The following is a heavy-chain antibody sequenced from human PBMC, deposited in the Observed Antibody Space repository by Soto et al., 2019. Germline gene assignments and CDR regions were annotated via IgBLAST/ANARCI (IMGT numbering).Heavy chain of an antibody. V-gene: IGHV4-59*01. CDR3: ARTTAVPNTLRSRYFFDY. D-gene: IGHD4-17*01. CDR1: GGSISSSY. Sequence: SETLSLTCTVSGGSISSSYWSWIRQPPGKGLEWLAYIYDDGSANYNPSLKSRATISLDMSKNQFSLKLTSVTAADTAVYYCARTTAVPNTLRSRYFFDYWGQGTLVTVSS. J-gene: IGHJ4*02. CDR2: IYDDGSA.